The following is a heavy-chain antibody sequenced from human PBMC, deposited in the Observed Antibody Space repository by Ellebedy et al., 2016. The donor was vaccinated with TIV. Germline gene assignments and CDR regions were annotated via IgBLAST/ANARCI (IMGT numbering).Heavy chain of an antibody. D-gene: IGHD1-26*01. J-gene: IGHJ4*02. CDR3: ARVAASTTNYFDY. Sequence: SETLSLXXNVSGYSISRAYYWGWIRQPPGKRLERIGSIYHSGSTYYNPSLKSRVTISVDTSKNQFSLKVSSVTAADTAVYYCARVAASTTNYFDYWGQGTRVTVSS. CDR1: GYSISRAYY. V-gene: IGHV4-38-2*02. CDR2: IYHSGST.